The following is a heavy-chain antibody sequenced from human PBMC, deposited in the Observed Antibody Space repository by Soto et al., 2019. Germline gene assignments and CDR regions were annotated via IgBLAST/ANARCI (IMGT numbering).Heavy chain of an antibody. CDR3: ARDRRPNSSGWYSDAFDI. CDR2: INSDGSST. J-gene: IGHJ3*02. Sequence: GGSLRLSCAASGFTFSSYWMHWVRQAPGKGLVWVSRINSDGSSTSYADSVKGRFTISRDNAKNTLYLQMNSLRAEDTAVYYCARDRRPNSSGWYSDAFDIWGQGTMVTVSS. CDR1: GFTFSSYW. V-gene: IGHV3-74*01. D-gene: IGHD6-19*01.